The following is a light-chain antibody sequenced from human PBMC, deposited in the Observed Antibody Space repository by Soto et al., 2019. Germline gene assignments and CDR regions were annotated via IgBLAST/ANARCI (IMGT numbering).Light chain of an antibody. CDR1: QSISSN. CDR3: QQYNHWPYT. J-gene: IGKJ2*01. CDR2: GAS. Sequence: EIVMTQSPATLSVSPGERATLSCRASQSISSNLAWYQHKPGQAPRLLISGASIRATGIPARFGGSGSGTEFTLTISSLQSEDLAIYYCQQYNHWPYTFGQGTKLEIK. V-gene: IGKV3-15*01.